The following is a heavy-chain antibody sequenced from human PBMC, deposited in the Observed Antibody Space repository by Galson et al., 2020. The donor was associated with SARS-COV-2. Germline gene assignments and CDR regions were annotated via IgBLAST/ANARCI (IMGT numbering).Heavy chain of an antibody. CDR2: IYPDDSYT. J-gene: IGHJ4*02. CDR3: AGHGASSGWYEGIDY. V-gene: IGHV5-51*01. Sequence: GESLTISCKSSRYRFTNYWIGWVRQMPGKGLEWMGVIYPDDSYTIYSPSLQGQVTISADKSITTAYLQWSGLKASDTAMYYCAGHGASSGWYEGIDYWGQGTLVAVSS. D-gene: IGHD6-19*01. CDR1: RYRFTNYW.